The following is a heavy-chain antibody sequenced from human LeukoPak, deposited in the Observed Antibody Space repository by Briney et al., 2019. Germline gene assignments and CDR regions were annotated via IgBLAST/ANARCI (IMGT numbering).Heavy chain of an antibody. CDR1: GFTFSSYA. CDR3: AKGSGLRFLEWLLSFFDY. J-gene: IGHJ4*02. V-gene: IGHV3-23*01. CDR2: ISGSGGST. D-gene: IGHD3-3*01. Sequence: GGSLRLSCAASGFTFSSYAMSWVRQAPGKGLEWVSAISGSGGSTYYADSVKGRFTISRDNSKNTPYLQMNSLRAEDTAVHYCAKGSGLRFLEWLLSFFDYWGQGTLVTVSS.